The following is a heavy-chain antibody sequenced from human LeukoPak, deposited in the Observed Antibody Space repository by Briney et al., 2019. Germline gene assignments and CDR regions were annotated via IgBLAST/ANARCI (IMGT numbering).Heavy chain of an antibody. CDR1: GYTFTSYG. Sequence: ASVTVSCKASGYTFTSYGISWVRQAPGQGLEWMGWISAYNGNTNYAQKLQGRVTMTTDTSTSTAYMELRSLRSDDTAVYYCARNSRSRNWFDPWGQGTLVTVSS. V-gene: IGHV1-18*01. CDR2: ISAYNGNT. CDR3: ARNSRSRNWFDP. D-gene: IGHD2-2*01. J-gene: IGHJ5*02.